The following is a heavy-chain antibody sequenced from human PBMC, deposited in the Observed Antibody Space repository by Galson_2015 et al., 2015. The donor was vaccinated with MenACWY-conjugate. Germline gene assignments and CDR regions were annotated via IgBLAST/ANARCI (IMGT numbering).Heavy chain of an antibody. D-gene: IGHD2/OR15-2a*01. J-gene: IGHJ3*02. V-gene: IGHV3-30*04. CDR1: GFSFSDHA. CDR3: AKEKLEYYSHGFHRFDI. Sequence: SLRLSCAASGFSFSDHAIHWVRQRPGKGLEWVALMSYSESVEFYGDSVRGRFTISRDNSMNTLYLQMNSLRAEDTAIYYCAKEKLEYYSHGFHRFDIWGQGTMVTVSS. CDR2: MSYSESVE.